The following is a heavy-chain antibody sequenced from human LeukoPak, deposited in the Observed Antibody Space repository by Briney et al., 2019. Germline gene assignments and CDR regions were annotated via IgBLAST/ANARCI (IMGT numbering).Heavy chain of an antibody. V-gene: IGHV1-8*01. CDR2: KNPNSGRT. Sequence: GASVKVSCKASGYTFSSYDINWVRQATGQGLEWMGWKNPNSGRTGFAQKFQGRLTMTTNTSISTAYMELSSLTSEDTAVYSCARGPVRTHGMDVWGQGTTVTVSS. J-gene: IGHJ6*02. CDR1: GYTFSSYD. CDR3: ARGPVRTHGMDV.